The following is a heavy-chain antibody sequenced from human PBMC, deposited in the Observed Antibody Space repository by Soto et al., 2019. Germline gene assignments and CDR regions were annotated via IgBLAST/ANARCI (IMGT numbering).Heavy chain of an antibody. CDR3: ASNGVAIFGVVNWFDP. J-gene: IGHJ5*02. V-gene: IGHV1-69*13. CDR1: GGTFSSYA. Sequence: GXSVKVSCKASGGTFSSYAISWVRQAPGQGLEWMGGIIPIFGTANYAQKFQGRVTITADESTSTAYMELSSLRSEDTAVYYCASNGVAIFGVVNWFDPSGQGPLVTVSS. D-gene: IGHD3-3*01. CDR2: IIPIFGTA.